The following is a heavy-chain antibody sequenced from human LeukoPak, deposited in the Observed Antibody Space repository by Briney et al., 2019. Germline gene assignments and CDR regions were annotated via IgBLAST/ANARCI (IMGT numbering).Heavy chain of an antibody. V-gene: IGHV3-21*01. Sequence: GGSLRLSCAASGFTFSSYSMNWVRQAPGKGLEWVSSISSSSSYIYYADSVKGRFTISRDNAKNSLYLQMNSLRAEDTAVYYCARDLTYVWGSYRSGYYFDYWGQGTLVTVSS. CDR1: GFTFSSYS. CDR3: ARDLTYVWGSYRSGYYFDY. D-gene: IGHD3-16*02. CDR2: ISSSSSYI. J-gene: IGHJ4*02.